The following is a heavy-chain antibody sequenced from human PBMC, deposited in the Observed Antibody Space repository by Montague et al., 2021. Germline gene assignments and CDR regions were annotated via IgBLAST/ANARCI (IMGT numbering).Heavy chain of an antibody. J-gene: IGHJ3*02. CDR3: ASTGAATAWRAYEI. CDR2: IGTAGDT. D-gene: IGHD7-27*01. V-gene: IGHV3-13*04. Sequence: SRRLSCAASGFTFSSYDMHWVRQATVKGLEWVSAIGTAGDTFYPGSVKGRFTISRENAENSLYLQMNSLRAGDMAVYYCASTGAATAWRAYEIWGLGTMVTVSS. CDR1: GFTFSSYD.